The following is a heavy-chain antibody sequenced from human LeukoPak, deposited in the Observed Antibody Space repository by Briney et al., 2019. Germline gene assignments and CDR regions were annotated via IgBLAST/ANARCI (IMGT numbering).Heavy chain of an antibody. CDR3: ARENTVTTLDP. CDR2: IWYDGSKK. Sequence: GGSLRLSCAASGFTFSDYGVHEARQPPGKGLEWVAIIWYDGSKKYYADSVKGRFTISRDSSKNTLYLQMNSLRAEDTAVYYCARENTVTTLDPWGQGTLVTVSS. CDR1: GFTFSDYG. J-gene: IGHJ5*02. D-gene: IGHD4-17*01. V-gene: IGHV3-33*01.